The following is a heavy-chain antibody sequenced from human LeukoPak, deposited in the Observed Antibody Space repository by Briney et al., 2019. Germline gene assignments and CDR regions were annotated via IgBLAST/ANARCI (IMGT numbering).Heavy chain of an antibody. D-gene: IGHD4-17*01. V-gene: IGHV3-64*01. CDR3: ARDEYGDYIFEY. CDR1: GFTFSYYT. Sequence: GGSLRLSCAASGFTFSYYTMHWVRQAPGKGLEYVSAISSDGVNTYYANSVKGRFTISRDNSRNTLYLQMGSLRAEDMAVYYCARDEYGDYIFEYWGQGTLVTVSS. CDR2: ISSDGVNT. J-gene: IGHJ4*02.